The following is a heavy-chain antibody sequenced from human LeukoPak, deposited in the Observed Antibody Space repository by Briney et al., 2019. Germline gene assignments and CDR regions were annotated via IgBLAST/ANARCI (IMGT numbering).Heavy chain of an antibody. CDR2: ISGSGGST. CDR1: GFTFSSYA. J-gene: IGHJ4*02. D-gene: IGHD2/OR15-2a*01. CDR3: ARGVVVLSFFDY. V-gene: IGHV3-23*01. Sequence: GGSLRLSCAASGFTFSSYAMSWVRQAPGKGLEWVSAISGSGGSTYYADSVKGRFTISRDNSKNTLYLQMNSLRAEDTAVYYCARGVVVLSFFDYWGQGTLVTVSS.